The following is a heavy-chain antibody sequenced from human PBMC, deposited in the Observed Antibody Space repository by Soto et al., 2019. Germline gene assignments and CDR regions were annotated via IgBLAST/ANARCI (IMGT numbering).Heavy chain of an antibody. Sequence: QVQLVQSGAEMRKPGASVTVSCKASAYAVTSHYMHWVRQAPGQGLAWRGIINPSGDTTSYAQRFQGRVTMTSDTSTSTVHMELSSLRSEDTAVYYCARDRCTSPNSYFEHDMDVWGQGPTVTVSS. CDR3: ARDRCTSPNSYFEHDMDV. J-gene: IGHJ6*02. V-gene: IGHV1-46*01. CDR1: AYAVTSHY. CDR2: INPSGDTT. D-gene: IGHD2-8*01.